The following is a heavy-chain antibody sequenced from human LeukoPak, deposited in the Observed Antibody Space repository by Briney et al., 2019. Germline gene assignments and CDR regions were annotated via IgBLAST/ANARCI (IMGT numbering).Heavy chain of an antibody. D-gene: IGHD3-22*01. Sequence: SETLSLTCTVSGGSISSYYWSWIRQPPGKGLEGSVYIYYSGSTNYNPSLKRLVTISVDTSKNQYSLKLSSVTAADTAVYYCARATGYYDSSGSIVDAFDIWGQGTMVTVPS. J-gene: IGHJ3*02. CDR1: GGSISSYY. V-gene: IGHV4-59*01. CDR2: IYYSGST. CDR3: ARATGYYDSSGSIVDAFDI.